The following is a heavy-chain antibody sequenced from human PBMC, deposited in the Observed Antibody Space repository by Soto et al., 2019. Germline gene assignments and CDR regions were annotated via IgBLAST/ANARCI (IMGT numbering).Heavy chain of an antibody. Sequence: GGSLRLSCAASGFTFSSYWMHWVRQAPGKGLVWVSRINSDGSSTSYADSVKGRFTISRDNAKNTLYLQMNSLRAEDTAVYYFARDQYCSGGSCYYNWFDPWGQGTLVTVSS. V-gene: IGHV3-74*01. J-gene: IGHJ5*02. CDR3: ARDQYCSGGSCYYNWFDP. D-gene: IGHD2-15*01. CDR1: GFTFSSYW. CDR2: INSDGSST.